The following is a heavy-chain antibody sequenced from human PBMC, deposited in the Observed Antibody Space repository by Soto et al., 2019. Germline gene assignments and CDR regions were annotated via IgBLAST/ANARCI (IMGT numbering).Heavy chain of an antibody. CDR2: ISGGGDTT. CDR3: AKGRGGSGSLTPRVDF. V-gene: IGHV3-23*01. CDR1: GFTFNNYA. J-gene: IGHJ4*02. Sequence: EVQLLESGGGLVQPGGSLRLSCAASGFTFNNYAMTWVRQAPGKGLAWVSAISGGGDTTSYADSEKGRFTVSRDGSKNTLYLQMSSLRAEDTALYYCAKGRGGSGSLTPRVDFWGQGTLVTVSS. D-gene: IGHD3-10*01.